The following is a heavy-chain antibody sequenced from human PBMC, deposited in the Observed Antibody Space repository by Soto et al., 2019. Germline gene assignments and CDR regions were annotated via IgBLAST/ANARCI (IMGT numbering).Heavy chain of an antibody. CDR3: FMTTVINGGVYFDY. J-gene: IGHJ4*02. Sequence: GGSLRLSCAASGFTFSSYSMNWVRQAPGKGLEWVSYISSSSSTIYYADSVKGRFTISRDNAKNSLYLQMNSLRAEDTAVYYCFMTTVINGGVYFDYWGQGTLVTVSS. CDR1: GFTFSSYS. D-gene: IGHD4-17*01. CDR2: ISSSSSTI. V-gene: IGHV3-48*01.